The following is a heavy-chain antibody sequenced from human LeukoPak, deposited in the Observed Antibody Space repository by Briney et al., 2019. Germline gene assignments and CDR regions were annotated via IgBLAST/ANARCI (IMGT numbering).Heavy chain of an antibody. CDR3: ARDRIAVAGSKGSVDY. D-gene: IGHD6-19*01. J-gene: IGHJ4*02. V-gene: IGHV1-18*04. Sequence: ASVKVSCKAFGPTFTSYYFHWVRQAPGQGLEWMGWNSAYNGNTNYAQKLQGRVTMTTDTSTSTAYMELRSLRSDDTAVYYCARDRIAVAGSKGSVDYWGQGTLVTVSS. CDR2: NSAYNGNT. CDR1: GPTFTSYY.